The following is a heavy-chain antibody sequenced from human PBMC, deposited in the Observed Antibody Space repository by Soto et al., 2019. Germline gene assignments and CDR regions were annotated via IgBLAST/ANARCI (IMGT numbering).Heavy chain of an antibody. J-gene: IGHJ6*02. CDR2: ISYDGSNK. CDR1: GFIFSSYA. D-gene: IGHD3-3*01. Sequence: RGSLILSCAASGFIFSSYAMHWVLQAPGKGLEWVAVISYDGSNKYYADSVKGRFTISRDNSKNTLYLQMNSLRAEDTAVYYCARDERRFLEWLYGPRFEPYGMDVWGQGTTVTVSS. CDR3: ARDERRFLEWLYGPRFEPYGMDV. V-gene: IGHV3-30-3*01.